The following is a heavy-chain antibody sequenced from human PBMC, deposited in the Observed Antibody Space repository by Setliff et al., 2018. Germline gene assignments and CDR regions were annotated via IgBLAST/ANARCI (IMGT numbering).Heavy chain of an antibody. V-gene: IGHV4-4*08. Sequence: SETLSLTCTVSGGAIDSSFWNWIRQSPAKGLEWIGYKSTRGDTNSNPSLRSRVTVSVDTSKNQFSLKLTSVTAADTAMYYCARVYGENDLPDIWGQGTMVTVSS. CDR3: ARVYGENDLPDI. J-gene: IGHJ3*02. CDR1: GGAIDSSF. CDR2: KSTRGDT. D-gene: IGHD4-17*01.